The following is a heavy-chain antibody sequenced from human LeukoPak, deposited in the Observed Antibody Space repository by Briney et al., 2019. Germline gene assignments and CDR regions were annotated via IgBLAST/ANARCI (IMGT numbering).Heavy chain of an antibody. CDR1: GFTFDDYA. CDR3: AKDMGSSGWYYFDY. D-gene: IGHD6-19*01. Sequence: PGGSLRLSCAASGFTFDDYAMHWVRQAPGKGLEWVSGISWNSGSIGYADSVKGRFTISRDNAKNSLYLQMNSLRAEDMALYYCAKDMGSSGWYYFDYWSQGTLVTVSS. V-gene: IGHV3-9*03. CDR2: ISWNSGSI. J-gene: IGHJ4*02.